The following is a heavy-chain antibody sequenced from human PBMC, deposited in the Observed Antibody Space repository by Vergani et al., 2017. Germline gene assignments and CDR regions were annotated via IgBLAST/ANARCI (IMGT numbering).Heavy chain of an antibody. CDR3: ARGGYNIAFDI. V-gene: IGHV4-38-2*02. D-gene: IGHD5-18*01. Sequence: QVQLQESGPGLVKPSETLSLTCTVSGYSISSGYYWGWIRQPPGKGLEWIGSIYHSGSIYYNPSLKSRGTISVDTSKNQFSLKLSSVTAADTAVYYCARGGYNIAFDIWGQGTMVTVSS. CDR1: GYSISSGYY. CDR2: IYHSGSI. J-gene: IGHJ3*02.